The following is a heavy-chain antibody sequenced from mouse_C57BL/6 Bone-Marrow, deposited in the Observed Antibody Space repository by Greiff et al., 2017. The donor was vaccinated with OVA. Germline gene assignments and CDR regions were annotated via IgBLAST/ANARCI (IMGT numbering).Heavy chain of an antibody. CDR1: GYAFSSYW. J-gene: IGHJ2*01. Sequence: VQLQQSGAELVKPGASVKISCKASGYAFSSYWMNWVKQRPGKGLEWIGQIYPGDGDTNYNGKFKGQATLTADNSSSTAYMQLSSQTSEDSAVYFCARWHYYALCYYWGQGTTLTVSS. D-gene: IGHD1-2*01. CDR3: ARWHYYALCYY. V-gene: IGHV1-80*01. CDR2: IYPGDGDT.